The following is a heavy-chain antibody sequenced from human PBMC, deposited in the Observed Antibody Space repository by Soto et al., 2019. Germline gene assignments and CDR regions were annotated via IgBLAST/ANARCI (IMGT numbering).Heavy chain of an antibody. V-gene: IGHV3-30*03. J-gene: IGHJ4*02. CDR2: ISYDGSNK. Sequence: GGSLRLSCAASGFTFSSYGMHWVRQAPGKGLEWVAVISYDGSNKYYADSVKGRFTISRDNSKNTLYLQMNSLRAEDTAVYYCARDRSLFGELYYFDYWGQGTLVTVSS. D-gene: IGHD3-10*02. CDR1: GFTFSSYG. CDR3: ARDRSLFGELYYFDY.